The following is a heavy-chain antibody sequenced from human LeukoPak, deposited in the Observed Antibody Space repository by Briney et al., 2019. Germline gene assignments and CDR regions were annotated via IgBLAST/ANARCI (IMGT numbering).Heavy chain of an antibody. Sequence: EGSLRLSCAASGFTFSSYGMHWVRQAPGKGLEWVAVISYDGSNKYYADSVKGRFTISRDNSKNTLYLQMNSLRAEDTAVYYCARELGHCGGDCNDYWGQGTLVTVSS. CDR3: ARELGHCGGDCNDY. CDR2: ISYDGSNK. V-gene: IGHV3-30*03. D-gene: IGHD2-21*02. CDR1: GFTFSSYG. J-gene: IGHJ4*01.